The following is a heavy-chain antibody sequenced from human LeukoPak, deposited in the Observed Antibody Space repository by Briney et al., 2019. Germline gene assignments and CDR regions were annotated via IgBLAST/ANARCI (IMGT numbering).Heavy chain of an antibody. CDR2: ISAYNGNT. CDR1: GYTFTSYG. Sequence: ASVKVSCKASGYTFTSYGISWVRQAPGQGLEWMGWISAYNGNTNYAQKLQGRVTMTTDTSTSTAYKELRSLRSDDTAVYYCARHHAAAVAGTYYYYYMDVWGKGTTVTVSS. D-gene: IGHD6-19*01. J-gene: IGHJ6*03. CDR3: ARHHAAAVAGTYYYYYMDV. V-gene: IGHV1-18*01.